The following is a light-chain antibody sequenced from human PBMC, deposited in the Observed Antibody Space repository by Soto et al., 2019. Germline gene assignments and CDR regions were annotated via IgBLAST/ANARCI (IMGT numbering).Light chain of an antibody. CDR2: SNS. Sequence: QSLLTHPPSASGTPGQGVTISCSGSSSNIGSNTVNCYQHLPGTAPKVLIYSNSQRPPGVPDRFSGSKSGTSASLAISGLQSEDEADYYCAARDDSLNGYVFGTGTKVTV. CDR3: AARDDSLNGYV. CDR1: SSNIGSNT. J-gene: IGLJ1*01. V-gene: IGLV1-44*01.